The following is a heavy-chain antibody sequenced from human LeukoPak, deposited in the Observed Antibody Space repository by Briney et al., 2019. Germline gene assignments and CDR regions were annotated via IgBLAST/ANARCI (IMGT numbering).Heavy chain of an antibody. Sequence: GGSLRLSCEASKFIFSNYWMSWVRQAPGKGLEWVAYIKKTGSETYYVDSVKGQFTITRDNARNSVFLQMNSLRAEDTAVYYCAREDGYRSGGNCYSYFDSWGQGTLVTVSS. D-gene: IGHD2-15*01. CDR1: KFIFSNYW. CDR3: AREDGYRSGGNCYSYFDS. J-gene: IGHJ4*02. CDR2: IKKTGSET. V-gene: IGHV3-7*01.